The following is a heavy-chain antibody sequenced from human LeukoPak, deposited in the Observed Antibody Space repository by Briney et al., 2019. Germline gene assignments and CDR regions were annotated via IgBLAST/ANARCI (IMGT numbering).Heavy chain of an antibody. CDR2: IYTNGDT. Sequence: SETQSLTCTVSGGSISGYYWSWIRQPAGQGLEWIGRIYTNGDTKFNPSLKSRVTMSVDTSKNQLSLKLRPVTAADTAVYYCARAAGAAGGQYFDYWGQGTLVTVSP. D-gene: IGHD6-13*01. V-gene: IGHV4-4*07. CDR1: GGSISGYY. CDR3: ARAAGAAGGQYFDY. J-gene: IGHJ4*02.